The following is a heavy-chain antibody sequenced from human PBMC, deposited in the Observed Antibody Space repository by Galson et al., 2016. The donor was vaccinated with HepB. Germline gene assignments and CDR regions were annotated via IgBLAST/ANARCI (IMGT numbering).Heavy chain of an antibody. CDR2: INPNSGGT. CDR1: GYTFTGYY. V-gene: IGHV1-2*04. J-gene: IGHJ5*02. D-gene: IGHD1-14*01. Sequence: SVKVSCKASGYTFTGYYMHWVRQAPGQGLEWMGWINPNSGGTNYAQKFQGWVTMTRDTSISTAYMELSRLRSDDTAVYYCARDGGDSGNPEGFDPWGQGTLVTVSS. CDR3: ARDGGDSGNPEGFDP.